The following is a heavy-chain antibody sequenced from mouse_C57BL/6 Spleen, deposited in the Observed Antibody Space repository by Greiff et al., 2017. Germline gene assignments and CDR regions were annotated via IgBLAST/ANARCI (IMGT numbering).Heavy chain of an antibody. Sequence: DVQLVESGPGLVKPSQSLSLTCSVTGYSITSGYYWNWIRQFPGNKLEWMGYISYDGSNNYNPSLKNRISITRDTSKNQFFLKLNSVTTEDTATYYCAREGYYGSSYGYFDYWGQGTTLTVSS. D-gene: IGHD1-1*01. V-gene: IGHV3-6*01. CDR1: GYSITSGYY. J-gene: IGHJ2*01. CDR2: ISYDGSN. CDR3: AREGYYGSSYGYFDY.